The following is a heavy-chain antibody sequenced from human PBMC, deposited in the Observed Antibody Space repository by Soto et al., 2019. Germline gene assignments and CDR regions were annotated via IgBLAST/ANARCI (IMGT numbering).Heavy chain of an antibody. J-gene: IGHJ6*02. CDR1: GFTFSNYW. CDR3: ARAVTRFYGMDV. CDR2: INSDGSNT. D-gene: IGHD4-17*01. Sequence: EVQLVESGGGLVQPGGSLRLSCTASGFTFSNYWMHWVRQVPGKGLVWVSRINSDGSNTIYADSVKGRFTISRDNAKNRLYLQMNSLRAEDTAVYYCARAVTRFYGMDVWGQGTTVTVSS. V-gene: IGHV3-74*01.